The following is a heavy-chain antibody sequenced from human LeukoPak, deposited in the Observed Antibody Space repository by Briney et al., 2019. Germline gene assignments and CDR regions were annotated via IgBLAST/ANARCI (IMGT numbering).Heavy chain of an antibody. CDR2: INHSGST. J-gene: IGHJ4*02. V-gene: IGHV4-34*01. CDR1: GGSFSGYY. D-gene: IGHD1-26*01. CDR3: ARGLYNSYSGSYYFDY. Sequence: SETLSLTCAVYGGSFSGYYWSWIRQPPGKGLEWIGEINHSGSTNHNPSLKSRVTISVDTSKNQFSLKLSSVTAADTAVYYCARGLYNSYSGSYYFDYWGQGTLVTVSS.